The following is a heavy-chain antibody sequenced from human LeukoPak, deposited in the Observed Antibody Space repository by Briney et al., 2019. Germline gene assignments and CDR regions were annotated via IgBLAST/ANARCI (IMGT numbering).Heavy chain of an antibody. CDR3: ARDAFSLRFLEWFPEYYFDY. D-gene: IGHD3-3*01. V-gene: IGHV1-18*01. CDR1: GYTFTSYG. CDR2: ISAYNGNT. Sequence: ASVKVSCKASGYTFTSYGISWVRQAPGQGLEWMGWISAYNGNTNYAQKLQGRVTMTTDTSTSTAYMELRSLRSDDTAVYYCARDAFSLRFLEWFPEYYFDYWGQGTLVT. J-gene: IGHJ4*01.